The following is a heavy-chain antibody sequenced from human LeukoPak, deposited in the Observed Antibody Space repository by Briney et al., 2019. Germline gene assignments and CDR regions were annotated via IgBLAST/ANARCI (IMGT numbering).Heavy chain of an antibody. Sequence: GASVKVSCKASGYPFTGYCLHWVRQAPGQGLEWMGWINPNSGGTNFAQKFQGRVTMTRDTSISTAYMELSRLSSDDTAVYFCARVMASDDAFDIWGQATIVTVSS. CDR3: ARVMASDDAFDI. V-gene: IGHV1-2*02. D-gene: IGHD5-24*01. CDR1: GYPFTGYC. J-gene: IGHJ3*02. CDR2: INPNSGGT.